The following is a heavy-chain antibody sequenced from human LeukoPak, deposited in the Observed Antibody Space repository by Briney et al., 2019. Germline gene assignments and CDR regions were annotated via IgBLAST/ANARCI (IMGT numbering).Heavy chain of an antibody. V-gene: IGHV3-30-3*01. CDR3: AKDISGSGKYYFDY. D-gene: IGHD3-10*01. CDR2: ISYDGSNK. CDR1: GFTFSSYA. J-gene: IGHJ4*02. Sequence: GGSLRLSCAASGFTFSSYAMHWVRQAPGKGLEWVAVISYDGSNKYYADSVKGRFTISRDNSKNTLYLQMNSLRAEDTALYYCAKDISGSGKYYFDYWGQGTLVTVSS.